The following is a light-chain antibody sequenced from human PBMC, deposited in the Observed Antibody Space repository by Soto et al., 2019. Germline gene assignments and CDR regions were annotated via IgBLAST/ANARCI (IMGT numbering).Light chain of an antibody. V-gene: IGKV1-39*01. CDR2: AAS. Sequence: DIQVTQSPSSLSASVGDRVTITCRASESISTFLNWYHQKPGQAPKLLIYAASTLQSGVPSRFSGSGSGTHFTLTISSLRPEDFGSYYCLQNYKSPTFGRGTKVDI. J-gene: IGKJ1*01. CDR3: LQNYKSPT. CDR1: ESISTF.